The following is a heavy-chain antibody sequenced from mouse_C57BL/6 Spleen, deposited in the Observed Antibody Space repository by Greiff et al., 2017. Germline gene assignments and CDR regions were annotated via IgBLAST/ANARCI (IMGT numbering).Heavy chain of an antibody. J-gene: IGHJ2*01. D-gene: IGHD2-3*01. CDR3: AYDGFYY. CDR1: GFNIKDYY. CDR2: IDPEDGGT. Sequence: EVKLVESGAELVKPGASVKLSCTASGFNIKDYYMHLVKQRTEQGLEWIGRIDPEDGGTKYAPQFQGKATLTADTSSNTAYLQDSSLTYEDTRVYDCAYDGFYYWGQGTTLTVSS. V-gene: IGHV14-2*01.